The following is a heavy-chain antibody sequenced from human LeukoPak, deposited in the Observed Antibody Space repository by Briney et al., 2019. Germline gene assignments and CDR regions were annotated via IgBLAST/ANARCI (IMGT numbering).Heavy chain of an antibody. D-gene: IGHD3-10*01. CDR3: ANGYYGSGSMDY. CDR2: ISSSSSYI. CDR1: GFTFSSYS. Sequence: PGGSLRLSCAASGFTFSSYSMNWVRQAPGKGLEWVSSISSSSSYIYYADSVKGRFTISRDNSKNTLYLQMNSLRAEDTAVYYCANGYYGSGSMDYWGQGTLVTVSS. J-gene: IGHJ4*02. V-gene: IGHV3-21*01.